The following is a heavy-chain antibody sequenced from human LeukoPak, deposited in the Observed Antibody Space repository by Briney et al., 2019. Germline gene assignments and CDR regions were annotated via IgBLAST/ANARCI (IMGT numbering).Heavy chain of an antibody. CDR3: ARTVTRRDWFDP. CDR1: GGTFSSYV. D-gene: IGHD4-17*01. V-gene: IGHV1-69*05. Sequence: SVKVSCKASGGTFSSYVISWVRQAPGQGLEWMGGINPIFGTPFYAQRFQGRVTITMDGSTSTAYMELSSLRSEDTAVYYCARTVTRRDWFDPWGQGTLVTVSS. J-gene: IGHJ5*02. CDR2: INPIFGTP.